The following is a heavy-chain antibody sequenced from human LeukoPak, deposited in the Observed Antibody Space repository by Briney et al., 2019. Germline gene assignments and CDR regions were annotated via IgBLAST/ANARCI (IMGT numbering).Heavy chain of an antibody. CDR2: IDHSGST. J-gene: IGHJ6*03. CDR3: ARGSLKVNSDNVYYYYMDV. CDR1: GGSFSGYY. Sequence: SETLSLTCAVYGGSFSGYYWNWIRQPPGKGLEYIGEIDHSGSTNYNPSLKSRITISVDTSKNQFSLKLNSVTAADTAVYYCARGSLKVNSDNVYYYYMDVWCKGTTVTVSS. D-gene: IGHD2-15*01. V-gene: IGHV4-34*01.